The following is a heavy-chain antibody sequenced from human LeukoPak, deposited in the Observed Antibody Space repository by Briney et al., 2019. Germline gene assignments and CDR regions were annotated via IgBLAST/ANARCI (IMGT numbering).Heavy chain of an antibody. V-gene: IGHV2-5*01. Sequence: SGPTLVKPTQTLTLTCTFSGFSLSTSGVGVGWIRQPPGKALEWLALIYWNDDKRYSPSLKSRLTITKDTSKNQVVLTMTNMDPVDTATYYCAHRPTAYCSSTSCLAWFDPWGQGTLVTVSS. CDR2: IYWNDDK. J-gene: IGHJ5*02. D-gene: IGHD2-2*01. CDR1: GFSLSTSGVG. CDR3: AHRPTAYCSSTSCLAWFDP.